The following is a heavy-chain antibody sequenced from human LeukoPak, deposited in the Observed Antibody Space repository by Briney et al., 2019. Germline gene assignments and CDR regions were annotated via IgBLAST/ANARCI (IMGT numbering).Heavy chain of an antibody. Sequence: PGGSLRLSCAASGFTFSSYWMSWVRQAPGKGLEWVANIKQDGSEKYYVDSVKGRFTISRDNAKNSLYLQMNSLRAEDTAVYYCASMGPAGLWPPYFDCWGQGTLVTVSS. CDR3: ASMGPAGLWPPYFDC. V-gene: IGHV3-7*05. D-gene: IGHD2/OR15-2a*01. J-gene: IGHJ4*02. CDR2: IKQDGSEK. CDR1: GFTFSSYW.